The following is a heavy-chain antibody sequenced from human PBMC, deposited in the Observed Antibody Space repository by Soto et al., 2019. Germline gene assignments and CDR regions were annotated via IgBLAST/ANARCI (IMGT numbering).Heavy chain of an antibody. D-gene: IGHD3-22*01. CDR2: MYHTGST. J-gene: IGHJ4*02. CDR1: GVSISSNNW. V-gene: IGHV4-4*02. Sequence: QVQLQESGPGLVKPSGTLSLTCAVSGVSISSNNWWSWVRQPPGKGLERIGEMYHTGSTNYNPSLKRRVTISVDKSKNHFSLELNSVTAADTAVYYCARSSRYQYDSSEGNFDYWGQGTLVTVSS. CDR3: ARSSRYQYDSSEGNFDY.